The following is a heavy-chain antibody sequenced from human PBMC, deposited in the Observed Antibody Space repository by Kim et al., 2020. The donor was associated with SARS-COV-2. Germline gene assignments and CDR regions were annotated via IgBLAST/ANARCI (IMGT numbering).Heavy chain of an antibody. V-gene: IGHV3-64D*09. CDR1: GFTVSSYA. J-gene: IGHJ6*01. CDR2: ISSDGGAT. CDR3: VKDQGAVAGTEYIDYYYYGMDV. D-gene: IGHD6-19*01. Sequence: GGSLRLSCSASGFTVSSYAMHWVRQAPGKGLEYVSTISSDGGATYYADSVKGRFTISRDNSKNTLYLQMSSLRTEDTAVYYCVKDQGAVAGTEYIDYYYYGMDVWGQGTTVTVSS.